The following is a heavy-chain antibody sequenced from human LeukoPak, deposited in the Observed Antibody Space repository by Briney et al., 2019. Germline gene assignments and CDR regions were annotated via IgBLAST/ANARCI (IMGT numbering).Heavy chain of an antibody. V-gene: IGHV3-21*01. Sequence: GGSLRLSCAASGFTFSSYSMNWVRQAPGKGLEWVSSISSSSSYIYYADSVKGRFTISRDNAKNSLYLQMNSLRAEDTAVYYCARYAHRLYSSIPGYWGQGTLVTVSS. CDR1: GFTFSSYS. J-gene: IGHJ4*02. D-gene: IGHD6-13*01. CDR2: ISSSSSYI. CDR3: ARYAHRLYSSIPGY.